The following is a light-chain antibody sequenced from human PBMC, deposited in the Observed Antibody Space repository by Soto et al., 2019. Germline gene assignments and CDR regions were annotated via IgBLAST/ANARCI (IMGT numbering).Light chain of an antibody. J-gene: IGKJ1*01. CDR3: QQYKSQWT. CDR1: QSISSY. Sequence: DIQMTQSPSSLSASVGARVPITCRASQSISSYLNWYQQKPGKAPQLLIYKASSLESGVPSRCSGSGSGTQFTLTISSLPPDDVATYYCQQYKSQWTCGQGTKGDI. CDR2: KAS. V-gene: IGKV1-5*03.